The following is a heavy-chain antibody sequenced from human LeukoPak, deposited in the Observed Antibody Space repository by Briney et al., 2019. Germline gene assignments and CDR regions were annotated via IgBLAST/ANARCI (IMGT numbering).Heavy chain of an antibody. J-gene: IGHJ4*02. CDR2: INPNSGGT. CDR3: AVTYYDFWSGSIGGIDY. CDR1: GYTFTGYY. D-gene: IGHD3-3*01. V-gene: IGHV1-2*02. Sequence: GASVKVSCKASGYTFTGYYMHWVRQAPGQGLEWMGWINPNSGGTNYAQKFQGRVTMTRDTSISTAYMELSRLRSGDTAVYYCAVTYYDFWSGSIGGIDYWGQGTLVTVSS.